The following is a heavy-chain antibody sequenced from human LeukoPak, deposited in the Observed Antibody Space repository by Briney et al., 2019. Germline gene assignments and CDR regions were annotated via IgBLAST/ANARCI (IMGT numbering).Heavy chain of an antibody. CDR2: ISSSSSTI. CDR1: GFTFSSYS. D-gene: IGHD3-10*01. CDR3: ARDRFGELSRPGAFDI. Sequence: PGGSLRLSCAASGFTFSSYSMNWVRQAPGKGLEWVSYISSSSSTIYYADSVKGRFTISRDNAKNSLYLQMNSLRAEDTTVYYCARDRFGELSRPGAFDIWGQGTMVTVSS. V-gene: IGHV3-48*04. J-gene: IGHJ3*02.